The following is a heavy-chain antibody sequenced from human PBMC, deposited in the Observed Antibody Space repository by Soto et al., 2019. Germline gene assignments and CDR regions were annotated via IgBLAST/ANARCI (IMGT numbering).Heavy chain of an antibody. CDR3: ASETSYALSGSGTWFFAY. J-gene: IGHJ4*02. CDR2: ISGSGSDT. V-gene: IGHV3-23*01. D-gene: IGHD3-10*01. Sequence: GGSLRLSCAASGFTFANYAMNWVRQAPGKGLEWVSGISGSGSDTDFADSVKGRFTISRDNSKSTLYLSMSSLRAEDTAIYYCASETSYALSGSGTWFFAYWGQGTQVTVSS. CDR1: GFTFANYA.